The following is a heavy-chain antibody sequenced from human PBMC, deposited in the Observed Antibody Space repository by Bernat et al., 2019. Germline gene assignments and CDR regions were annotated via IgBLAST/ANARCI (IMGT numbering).Heavy chain of an antibody. CDR2: IKSKTDGGTT. Sequence: EVQLVESGGGLVKPGGSLRLSCAASGFTFSNAWMSWVRQAPGKGLEWVGRIKSKTDGGTTDYAAPVKGRFTISRDDSNNTLYLQMNSLKTADTAVYYCTTDRGKMTLPAFDIWGQGTMVNVSS. CDR1: GFTFSNAW. J-gene: IGHJ3*02. V-gene: IGHV3-15*01. CDR3: TTDRGKMTLPAFDI. D-gene: IGHD3-10*01.